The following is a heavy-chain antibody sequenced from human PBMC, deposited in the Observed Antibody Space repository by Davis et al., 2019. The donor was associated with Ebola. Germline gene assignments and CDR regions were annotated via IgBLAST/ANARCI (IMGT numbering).Heavy chain of an antibody. V-gene: IGHV1-18*01. CDR2: ISAYNGNT. D-gene: IGHD2-2*01. CDR3: ARGPDIVVVPGAVYYYYYGMDV. Sequence: AASVKVSCKASGYTFTSYGISWVRRAPGQGLEWMGWISAYNGNTNYAQKLQGRVTMTTDTSTSTAYMELRSLRSDDTAVYYCARGPDIVVVPGAVYYYYYGMDVWGQGTTVTVSS. J-gene: IGHJ6*02. CDR1: GYTFTSYG.